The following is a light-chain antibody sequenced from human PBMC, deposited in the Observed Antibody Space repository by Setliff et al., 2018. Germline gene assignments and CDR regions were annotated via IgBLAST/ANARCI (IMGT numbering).Light chain of an antibody. CDR1: SNDVGGYDY. J-gene: IGLJ1*01. V-gene: IGLV2-14*01. CDR2: EVS. Sequence: QSALAQPASVSGSPGQSITISCTGTSNDVGGYDYVSWYQQYPGKAPKLIIYEVSKRPSGGSDRFSGSKSGNTASLTISGLQAEDEADYYCNSYTRRGTYVFGIGTKGTVL. CDR3: NSYTRRGTYV.